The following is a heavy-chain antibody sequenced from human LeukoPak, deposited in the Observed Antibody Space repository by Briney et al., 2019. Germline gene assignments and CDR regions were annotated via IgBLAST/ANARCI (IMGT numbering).Heavy chain of an antibody. V-gene: IGHV4-34*01. Sequence: PSETLSLTCAVYGGSFSGYYWSWIRQPPGKGLEWIGEINHSGSTNYNPSLKSRVTISVDTSKNQFSLKLSSVTAADTAVYYCARDRVLRPLDYWGQGTLVTVSS. CDR1: GGSFSGYY. CDR3: ARDRVLRPLDY. D-gene: IGHD2/OR15-2a*01. J-gene: IGHJ4*02. CDR2: INHSGST.